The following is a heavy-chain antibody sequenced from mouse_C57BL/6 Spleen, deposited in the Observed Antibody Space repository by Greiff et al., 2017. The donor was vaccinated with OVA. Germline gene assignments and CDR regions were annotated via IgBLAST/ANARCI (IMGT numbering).Heavy chain of an antibody. D-gene: IGHD2-9*01. CDR3: ARAYYGYDVGAMDY. Sequence: ESGPELVKPGASVKISCKASGYAFSSSWMNWVKQRPGKGLEWIGRIYPGDGDTNYNGKFKGKATLTADKSSSTAYMQLSSLTSEDSAVYFCARAYYGYDVGAMDYWGQGTSVTVSS. CDR2: IYPGDGDT. CDR1: GYAFSSSW. J-gene: IGHJ4*01. V-gene: IGHV1-82*01.